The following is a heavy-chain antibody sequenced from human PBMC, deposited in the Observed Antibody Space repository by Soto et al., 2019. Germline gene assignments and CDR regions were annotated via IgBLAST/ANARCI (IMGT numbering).Heavy chain of an antibody. J-gene: IGHJ3*02. CDR3: ARVQLFAFDI. D-gene: IGHD1-1*01. Sequence: QVQLQESGPGLVKPSQTLSLTCTVSGGSISSSDYYWSWIRQPPGKGLEWIGYIYYSGSTYYNPYLKSRVTISVDTSKNQFSLKLSSVTAADTAVYYCARVQLFAFDIWGQGTMVTVSS. CDR1: GGSISSSDYY. CDR2: IYYSGST. V-gene: IGHV4-30-4*01.